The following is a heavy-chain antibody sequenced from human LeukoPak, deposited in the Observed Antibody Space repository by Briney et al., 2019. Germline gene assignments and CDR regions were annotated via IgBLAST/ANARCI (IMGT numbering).Heavy chain of an antibody. CDR1: GGSFSGYY. D-gene: IGHD6-6*01. Sequence: PSETLSLTCAVYGGSFSGYYWSWIRQPPGKGLEWIGEINHSGSTNYNPSLKSRVTISVDTSKNQFSLKLSSVTAADTAVYYCARRGDSSSSGANWFDPWGQGTLVTVSS. J-gene: IGHJ5*02. V-gene: IGHV4-34*01. CDR3: ARRGDSSSSGANWFDP. CDR2: INHSGST.